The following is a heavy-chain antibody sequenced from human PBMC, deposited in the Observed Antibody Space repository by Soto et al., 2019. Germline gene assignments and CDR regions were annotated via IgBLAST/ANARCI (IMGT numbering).Heavy chain of an antibody. Sequence: GGSLRLSCAASGFTFSDSTIHWVRQASGKGLEWVGRIRGKANTYATPFAASVKGRFTISRDDSKNTAYLQMNSLNIEDTAVYYCTRQWLLWGPFDYWGHGSLVTVS. CDR1: GFTFSDST. V-gene: IGHV3-73*01. D-gene: IGHD3-3*01. CDR2: IRGKANTYAT. CDR3: TRQWLLWGPFDY. J-gene: IGHJ4*01.